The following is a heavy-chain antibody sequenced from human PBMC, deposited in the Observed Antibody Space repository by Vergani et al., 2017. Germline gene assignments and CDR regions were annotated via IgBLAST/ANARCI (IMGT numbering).Heavy chain of an antibody. CDR3: ARALYDISGFDAFDI. J-gene: IGHJ3*02. Sequence: EVQLVESGGGLVQPGGSLRHSCAASGFNFSDHYMDWVRQAPGKGLEWVGRTRKKANSYTTEYAASVKGRFTISRDASKNSLYLQMNSLKTDDTAVYYCARALYDISGFDAFDIWGQGTMVTVSS. D-gene: IGHD3-22*01. CDR2: TRKKANSYTT. V-gene: IGHV3-72*01. CDR1: GFNFSDHY.